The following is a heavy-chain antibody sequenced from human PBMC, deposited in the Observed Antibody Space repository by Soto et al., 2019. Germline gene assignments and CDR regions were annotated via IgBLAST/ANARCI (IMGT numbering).Heavy chain of an antibody. CDR1: GFTFSGYG. Sequence: SLRLSCEASGFTFSGYGMHWVRQAPGKGLEWVAVISYYGTNEYYEDSVKGRFTISRDNSKNTLYLQMNTLRPEDSAIYYCARVAYWGPGTQVTVSS. CDR2: ISYYGTNE. CDR3: ARVAY. V-gene: IGHV3-30*03. J-gene: IGHJ4*02.